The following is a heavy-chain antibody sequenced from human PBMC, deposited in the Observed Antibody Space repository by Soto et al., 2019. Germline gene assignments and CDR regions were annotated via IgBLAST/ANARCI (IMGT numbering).Heavy chain of an antibody. CDR1: GGSISSSSYY. V-gene: IGHV4-39*01. CDR2: IYYSGST. CDR3: AIEFQQLVPGNANLFDP. D-gene: IGHD6-13*01. J-gene: IGHJ5*02. Sequence: SETLSLTCTVSGGSISSSSYYWGWIRQPPGKGLEWIGSIYYSGSTYYNPSLKSRVTISVDTSKNQFSLKLSSVTAADTAVYYCAIEFQQLVPGNANLFDPWGQGSLVTGSS.